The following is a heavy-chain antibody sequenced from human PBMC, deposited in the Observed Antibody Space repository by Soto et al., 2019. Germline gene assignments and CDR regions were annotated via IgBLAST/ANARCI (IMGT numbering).Heavy chain of an antibody. V-gene: IGHV3-23*01. Sequence: GGSLRLSCAASGFTFRRDGMSWVRQAPGKGLEWVSLITDNGGSTYYADSVKGRFTISRDNTKNTLFLQMNSLRAEDTAVYYCAKERATTTAFDYWGQGALVTVSS. CDR2: ITDNGGST. CDR3: AKERATTTAFDY. CDR1: GFTFRRDG. J-gene: IGHJ4*02. D-gene: IGHD4-17*01.